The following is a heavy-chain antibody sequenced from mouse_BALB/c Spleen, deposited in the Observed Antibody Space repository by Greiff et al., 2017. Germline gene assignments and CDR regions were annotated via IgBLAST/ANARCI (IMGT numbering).Heavy chain of an antibody. V-gene: IGHV1-77*01. CDR2: IYPGSGST. CDR1: GYTFTDYV. Sequence: QVQLKQSGPELVKPGASVKMSCKASGYTFTDYVISWVKQRTGQGLEWIGEIYPGSGSTYYNEKFKGKATLTADKSSNTAYMQLSSLTSEDSAVYFCARRGNYPFYAMDYWGQGTSVTVSS. J-gene: IGHJ4*01. CDR3: ARRGNYPFYAMDY. D-gene: IGHD2-1*01.